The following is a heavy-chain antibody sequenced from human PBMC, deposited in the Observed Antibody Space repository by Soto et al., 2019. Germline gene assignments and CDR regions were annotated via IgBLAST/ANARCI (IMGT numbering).Heavy chain of an antibody. Sequence: EVQLLESGGGLVQPGGSLRLSCAASGFTFSYSWMHWVRQVPGKGLEWVSRINSDGRSISYADSVKGRFTISRDNAKNRLYLQMNSLRVEDTAVYYCARDGPDDWRDASGFDYWGQGTPVTVSS. J-gene: IGHJ4*02. CDR1: GFTFSYSW. V-gene: IGHV3-74*01. D-gene: IGHD2-15*01. CDR2: INSDGRSI. CDR3: ARDGPDDWRDASGFDY.